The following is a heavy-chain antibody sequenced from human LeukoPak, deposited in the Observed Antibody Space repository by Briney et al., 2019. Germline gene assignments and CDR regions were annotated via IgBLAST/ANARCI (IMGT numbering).Heavy chain of an antibody. CDR3: ARSPSGYGYFDY. CDR2: IYHSGST. CDR1: GGSISSGGYY. Sequence: PSQTLSLTCTVSGGSISSGGYYWSWIRQPPGKGLEWIGYIYHSGSTYYNPSLKSRVTISVDRSKNQFSLKLSSVTAADTAVYYCARSPSGYGYFDYWGQGTLVTVSS. D-gene: IGHD5-18*01. J-gene: IGHJ4*02. V-gene: IGHV4-30-2*01.